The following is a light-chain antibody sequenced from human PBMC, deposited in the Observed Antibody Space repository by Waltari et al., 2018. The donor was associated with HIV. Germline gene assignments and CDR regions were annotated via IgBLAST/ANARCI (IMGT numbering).Light chain of an antibody. CDR1: SSDIGGYKY. CDR2: EVS. CDR3: SSFTGTTALV. V-gene: IGLV2-14*01. J-gene: IGLJ3*02. Sequence: QSALTQPASVSGSPGQSITISCTGTSSDIGGYKYVSWFQQHPDKAPKLIIYEVSNRPSEISNRFSGSKSGNTASLTISELQAEDEADYYCSSFTGTTALVFGGGTKLTV.